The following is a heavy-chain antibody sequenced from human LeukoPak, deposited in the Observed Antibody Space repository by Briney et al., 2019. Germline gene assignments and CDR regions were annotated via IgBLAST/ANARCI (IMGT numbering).Heavy chain of an antibody. CDR3: ARALSSFWFDP. J-gene: IGHJ5*02. V-gene: IGHV4-61*02. CDR1: GGSISSDRYY. CDR2: IHISGST. D-gene: IGHD2-2*01. Sequence: SETLSLTCTVSGGSISSDRYYWSWIRQPAGKELKWIGRIHISGSTNYNPSLKSRVTISVDTSKNQFSLKLSSVTAADTAVYYCARALSSFWFDPWGQGTLVTVSS.